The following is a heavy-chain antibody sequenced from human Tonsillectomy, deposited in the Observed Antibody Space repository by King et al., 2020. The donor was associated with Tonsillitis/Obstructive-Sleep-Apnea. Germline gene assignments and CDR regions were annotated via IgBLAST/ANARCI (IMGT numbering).Heavy chain of an antibody. CDR1: GGSISGYY. CDR3: AREGEAVDAVDI. J-gene: IGHJ3*02. CDR2: IYFSGST. D-gene: IGHD3-16*01. Sequence: QLQESGPRLVKPSETLSLTCTVSGGSISGYYWSWLRQPPGKGLEWIGYIYFSGSTKYNPSLKSRVTISVDTSKNQFSLKLSSVTAADTAVYYCAREGEAVDAVDIWGQGTMVTVSS. V-gene: IGHV4-59*01.